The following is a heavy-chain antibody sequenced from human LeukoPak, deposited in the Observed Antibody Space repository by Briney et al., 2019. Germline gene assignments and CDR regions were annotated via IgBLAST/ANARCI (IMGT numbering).Heavy chain of an antibody. D-gene: IGHD6-19*01. CDR1: GFTFSSYW. CDR3: ARVQGYSSGPVDY. V-gene: IGHV3-74*01. J-gene: IGHJ4*02. CDR2: INSDGSST. Sequence: GGSLRLSCAASGFTFSSYWMHWVRQAPGKGLVWVSRINSDGSSTSYADSVKGRFTISRDNAKNTLYLQMNSLRAEDTAVYYYARVQGYSSGPVDYWGQGTLVTVSS.